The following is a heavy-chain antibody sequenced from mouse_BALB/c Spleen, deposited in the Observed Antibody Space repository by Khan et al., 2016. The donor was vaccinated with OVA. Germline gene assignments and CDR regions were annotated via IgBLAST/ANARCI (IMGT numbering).Heavy chain of an antibody. J-gene: IGHJ4*01. Sequence: QVRLQQSGAELMKPGASVKISCKATGYTFSSYWIEWVKQRPGHGLEWIGEILPGSGSTNYNEKFKGKATFTADTSSNTAYMQLSSLTSEDSAVYYCARSRRSYFMDYWGQGTSVTVSS. D-gene: IGHD1-1*01. CDR3: ARSRRSYFMDY. CDR2: ILPGSGST. V-gene: IGHV1-9*01. CDR1: GYTFSSYW.